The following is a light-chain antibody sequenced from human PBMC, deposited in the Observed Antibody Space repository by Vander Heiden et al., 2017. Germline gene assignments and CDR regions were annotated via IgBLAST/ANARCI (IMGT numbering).Light chain of an antibody. CDR2: AAS. J-gene: IGKJ1*01. V-gene: IGKV1-39*01. Sequence: DIQMTQSPSSLSASVGDRVTITCRASESIARYLSWYQQKSGKAPNLLIYAASTLHTGVPSRFSGSGSGTDFTLTINGLQAEDFATYFCQHSYIIPWTFGQGTRVEIK. CDR3: QHSYIIPWT. CDR1: ESIARY.